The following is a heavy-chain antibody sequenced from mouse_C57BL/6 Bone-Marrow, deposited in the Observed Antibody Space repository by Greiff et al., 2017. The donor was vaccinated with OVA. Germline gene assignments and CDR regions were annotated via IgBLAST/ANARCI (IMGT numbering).Heavy chain of an antibody. CDR3: TRDSSGFFYAMDY. CDR2: IDPETGGT. D-gene: IGHD3-2*02. CDR1: GYTFTDYE. V-gene: IGHV1-15*01. Sequence: VQLQQSGAELVRPGASVTLSCKASGYTFTDYEMHWVKQTPVHGLEWIGAIDPETGGTAYHQKFKGKAILTADKSPSTAYMELRSLTSEDSAVYYCTRDSSGFFYAMDYWGQGTSVTVSS. J-gene: IGHJ4*01.